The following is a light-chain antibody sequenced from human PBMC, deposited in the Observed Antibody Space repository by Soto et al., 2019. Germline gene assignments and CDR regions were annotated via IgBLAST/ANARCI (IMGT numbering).Light chain of an antibody. Sequence: DIKLTQSPSTLSASIGDRVTITCRASQSISSWLAWYQQRPGKAPKLLIFKASMLESGVPSRVSGSGSWTEFTLTISGLQPDDFATYYCQHYNSYPWTFGQGTKVEIK. J-gene: IGKJ1*01. CDR2: KAS. CDR1: QSISSW. CDR3: QHYNSYPWT. V-gene: IGKV1-5*03.